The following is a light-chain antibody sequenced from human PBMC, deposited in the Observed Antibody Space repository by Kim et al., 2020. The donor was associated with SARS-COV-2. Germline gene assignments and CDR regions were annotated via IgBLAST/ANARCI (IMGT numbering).Light chain of an antibody. Sequence: EIVLTQSPGTLSLSPGERATLSCRASQSVSSNYLAWYQQKPGQAPRLLIYGASSRATAIADRFSGSGSGTDFTLTISRLEREDFAVYYCQQYGRSPYTFGQGTKLEI. CDR2: GAS. CDR3: QQYGRSPYT. CDR1: QSVSSNY. J-gene: IGKJ2*01. V-gene: IGKV3-20*01.